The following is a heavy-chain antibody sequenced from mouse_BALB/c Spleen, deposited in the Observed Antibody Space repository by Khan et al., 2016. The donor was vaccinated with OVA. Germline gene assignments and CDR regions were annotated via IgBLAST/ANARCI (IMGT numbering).Heavy chain of an antibody. CDR2: IWAGGGT. V-gene: IGHV2-9*02. Sequence: QVQLKESGPGLVAPSQSLSITCTVYGYSLTRYGVHWVRQPPGKGLEWLGLIWAGGGTNYNWALMSRLSISIDNSKSLVSLIMNSLQTDDPALYYSARSKYLAEYWGQGTTLTVSS. CDR1: GYSLTRYG. CDR3: ARSKYLAEY. J-gene: IGHJ2*01.